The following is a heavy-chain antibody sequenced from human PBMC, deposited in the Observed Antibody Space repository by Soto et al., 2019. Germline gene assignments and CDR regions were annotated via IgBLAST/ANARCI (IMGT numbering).Heavy chain of an antibody. Sequence: EVQLLQYGGCLVQRGGSLRLSCAASGFTFTSYSRTWVRQTPGKGLERVAAVNLGGYSTYYADSVKGRFSISRDNSNKTLYLQMNSLRAEDTAVYYCAKDLRSGSGYDFDYRDQGTLVTVSS. V-gene: IGHV3-23*01. CDR2: VNLGGYST. D-gene: IGHD5-12*01. CDR3: AKDLRSGSGYDFDY. CDR1: GFTFTSYS. J-gene: IGHJ4*02.